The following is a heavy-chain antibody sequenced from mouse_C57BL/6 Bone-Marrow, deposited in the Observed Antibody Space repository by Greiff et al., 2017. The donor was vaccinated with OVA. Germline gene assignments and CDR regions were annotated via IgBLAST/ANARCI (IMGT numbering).Heavy chain of an antibody. CDR3: ARGLPFAY. CDR1: GYSFTSYW. Sequence: VQLHQSGAELVKPGASVKLSCKASGYSFTSYWMHWVKQRPGRGLEWLGRIDTNSGGTKYNEKFKSKATLTVDKPSRTAYMQLSSLTSEDSAVYYCARGLPFAYWGQGTLVTVSA. D-gene: IGHD2-2*01. J-gene: IGHJ3*01. CDR2: IDTNSGGT. V-gene: IGHV1-72*01.